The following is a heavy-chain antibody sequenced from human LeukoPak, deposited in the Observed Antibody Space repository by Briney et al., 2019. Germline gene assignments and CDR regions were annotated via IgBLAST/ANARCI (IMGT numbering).Heavy chain of an antibody. CDR3: ARVIGSTRAYNWFDP. CDR1: GFTVSSNY. CDR2: IYSGGST. V-gene: IGHV3-66*02. Sequence: GGSLKLSCAASGFTVSSNYMSWVRQAPGKGLEGVSVIYSGGSTYYADSVKGRFTISRDNSKNTLYLQMNSLRAEDTAVYYCARVIGSTRAYNWFDPWGQGTLVTVSS. J-gene: IGHJ5*02. D-gene: IGHD2-2*01.